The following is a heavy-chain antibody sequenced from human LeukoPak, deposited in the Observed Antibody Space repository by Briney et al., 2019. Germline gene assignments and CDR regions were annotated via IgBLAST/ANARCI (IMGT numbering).Heavy chain of an antibody. CDR1: GGSISSYY. J-gene: IGHJ4*02. V-gene: IGHV4-59*12. CDR2: IYYSGST. Sequence: SETLSLTCTVSGGSISSYYWSWIRQPPGKGLEWIGYIYYSGSTNYNPSLKSRVTISVDTSKNQFSLKLSSVTAADTAVYYCASGSGSYYALDYWGQGTLVTVSS. CDR3: ASGSGSYYALDY. D-gene: IGHD3-10*01.